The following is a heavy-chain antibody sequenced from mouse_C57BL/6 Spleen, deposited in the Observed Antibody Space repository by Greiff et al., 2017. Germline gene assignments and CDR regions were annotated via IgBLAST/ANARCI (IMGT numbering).Heavy chain of an antibody. D-gene: IGHD3-2*02. V-gene: IGHV1-74*01. CDR3: AIPAQGTGY. CDR2: IHPSDSDT. Sequence: VQLQQPGAELVKPGASVKVSCTASGYTFTSYWMHWVKQRPGQGLEWIGRIHPSDSDTNYNQQFKGKATLIVDKSTSTVYMQISSLTSEDSAVYYCAIPAQGTGYWGQGTTLTVSA. J-gene: IGHJ2*01. CDR1: GYTFTSYW.